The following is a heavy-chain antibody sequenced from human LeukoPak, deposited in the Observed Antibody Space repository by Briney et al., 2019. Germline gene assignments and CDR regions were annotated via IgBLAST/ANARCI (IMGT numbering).Heavy chain of an antibody. CDR1: GFTFSNYA. D-gene: IGHD3-22*01. V-gene: IGHV3-30*04. Sequence: GGSLRLSCAASGFTFSNYAMHWARQAPGKGLEWMAVISYDGTDNYYVDSVKGRFTISRDNSKNTLYLQMNSLRAEDTAVYYCARGPMIVVDAEHTFDYWGQGTLVTVSS. CDR2: ISYDGTDN. CDR3: ARGPMIVVDAEHTFDY. J-gene: IGHJ4*02.